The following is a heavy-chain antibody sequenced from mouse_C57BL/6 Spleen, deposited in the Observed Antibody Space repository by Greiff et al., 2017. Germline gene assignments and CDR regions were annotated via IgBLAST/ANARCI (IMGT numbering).Heavy chain of an antibody. CDR3: ARSKSAQVFDY. CDR1: GYAFSSSW. D-gene: IGHD3-2*02. J-gene: IGHJ2*01. Sequence: VQLQESGPELVKPGASVKISCKASGYAFSSSWMNWVKQRPGKGLEWIGRIYPGDGDTNYNGKFKGKATLTAAKTSSSAYMQLSSLTSEDSAVYVCARSKSAQVFDYWGQGTTLTVSS. V-gene: IGHV1-82*01. CDR2: IYPGDGDT.